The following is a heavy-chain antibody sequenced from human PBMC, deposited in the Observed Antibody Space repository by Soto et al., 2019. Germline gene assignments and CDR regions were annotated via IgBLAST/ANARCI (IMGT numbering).Heavy chain of an antibody. CDR1: GYTFTGYY. Sequence: ASVKVSCKASGYTFTGYYMHWVRQAPGQGLEWMGRINPNSGSTNYAQKFQGRVTMTRDTSTSTVYMELSRLRSEDTAVYYCAREPHSSSWYYFNEHFDYWGQGTLVTVSS. CDR2: INPNSGST. D-gene: IGHD6-13*01. CDR3: AREPHSSSWYYFNEHFDY. J-gene: IGHJ4*02. V-gene: IGHV1-2*02.